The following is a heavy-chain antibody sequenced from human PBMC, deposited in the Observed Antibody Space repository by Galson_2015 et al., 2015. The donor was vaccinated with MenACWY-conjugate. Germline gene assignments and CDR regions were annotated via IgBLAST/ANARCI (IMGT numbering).Heavy chain of an antibody. V-gene: IGHV3-23*01. CDR1: GFTFSTYG. CDR3: AKGLWANGYNFDY. D-gene: IGHD5-18*01. Sequence: SLRLSCAASGFTFSTYGMTWVRQGPGKGLEWVSAISGSTTGTFYADSVKGRFTISRDNSRNTVYLQMNNLRVEDTAIYYCAKGLWANGYNFDYWGRGTLVTVSS. CDR2: ISGSTTGT. J-gene: IGHJ4*02.